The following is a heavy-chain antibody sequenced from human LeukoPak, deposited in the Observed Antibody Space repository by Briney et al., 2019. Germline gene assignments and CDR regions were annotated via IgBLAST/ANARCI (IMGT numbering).Heavy chain of an antibody. CDR3: ARDLFAMTQWEQLGY. Sequence: GGSLRLSCEASAFTFSSYSMNWVRQAPRKGLEWVSHISSSSSTIYYADSVRGRFTISRDNSKNTLYLQMNSLRTEDTAMYYCARDLFAMTQWEQLGYWGQGTLVTVSS. V-gene: IGHV3-48*01. CDR2: ISSSSSTI. J-gene: IGHJ4*02. D-gene: IGHD1-26*01. CDR1: AFTFSSYS.